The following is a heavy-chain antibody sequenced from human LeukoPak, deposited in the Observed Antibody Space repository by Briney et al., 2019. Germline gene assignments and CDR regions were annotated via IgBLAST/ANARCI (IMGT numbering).Heavy chain of an antibody. CDR1: GGSISSGDYY. CDR3: ARNAGSGYYGPDNWFDP. J-gene: IGHJ5*02. CDR2: IYYSGST. D-gene: IGHD3-22*01. V-gene: IGHV4-30-4*01. Sequence: PSETLSLTCTVSGGSISSGDYYWSWTRQPPGKGLEWIGYIYYSGSTYYNPSLKSRVTISVDTSKNQFSLKLSSVTAADTAVYYCARNAGSGYYGPDNWFDPWGQGTLVTVSS.